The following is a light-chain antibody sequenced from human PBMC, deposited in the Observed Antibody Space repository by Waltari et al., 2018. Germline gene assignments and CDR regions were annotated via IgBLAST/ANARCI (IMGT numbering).Light chain of an antibody. CDR3: QQYYSTPYT. Sequence: DIVMTQSPDSLAVSLGERATINCKSSQSVLYISNNKNYLAWYQQKPGQPPKLLIYWASTRESGVPDRCSGSGSATDFTLTISSLQAEDVAVYYCQQYYSTPYTFGQGTKLEIK. J-gene: IGKJ2*01. V-gene: IGKV4-1*01. CDR1: QSVLYISNNKNY. CDR2: WAS.